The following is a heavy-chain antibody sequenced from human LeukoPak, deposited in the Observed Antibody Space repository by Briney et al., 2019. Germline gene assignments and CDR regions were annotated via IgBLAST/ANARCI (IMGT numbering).Heavy chain of an antibody. CDR1: GYTLTELS. CDR2: FDPEDGET. V-gene: IGHV1-24*01. J-gene: IGHJ4*02. CDR3: ATSKGRGMYYFDY. D-gene: IGHD2-2*01. Sequence: ASVKVSCKVSGYTLTELSMHWVRQAPGKGLEWMGGFDPEDGETIYAQKFQGRATMTEDTSTDTAYMELSSLRSEDTAVYYCATSKGRGMYYFDYWGQGTLVTVSS.